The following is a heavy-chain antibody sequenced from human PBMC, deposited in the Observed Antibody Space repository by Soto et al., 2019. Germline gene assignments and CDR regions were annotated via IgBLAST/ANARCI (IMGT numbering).Heavy chain of an antibody. CDR3: HGYGY. CDR1: GFSVTANY. D-gene: IGHD5-12*01. Sequence: EVTVVESGGGLIQPGGSLRLSCEVSGFSVTANYMSWVRQAPEKGLDWVSVIYSGGSTYYVDSVKGRFSISRDISKNTLYLQMNSLRAEDTAVYYCHGYGYWGQGTLGTASS. J-gene: IGHJ4*02. CDR2: IYSGGST. V-gene: IGHV3-53*01.